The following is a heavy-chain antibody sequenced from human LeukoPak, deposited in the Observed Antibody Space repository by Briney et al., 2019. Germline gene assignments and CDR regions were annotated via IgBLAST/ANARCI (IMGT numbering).Heavy chain of an antibody. CDR1: GFTFSSYA. J-gene: IGHJ3*02. CDR2: LSGIGDNT. V-gene: IGHV3-23*01. CDR3: AKVFITAANHDAFDI. D-gene: IGHD6-13*01. Sequence: GGSLRLSCAASGFTFSSYAMSWVRQAPGKGLEWVSGLSGIGDNTIYADSVKGRFTISRDNSKNTMFLQMNSLRAEDTAVYFCAKVFITAANHDAFDIWGLGTMVTVSS.